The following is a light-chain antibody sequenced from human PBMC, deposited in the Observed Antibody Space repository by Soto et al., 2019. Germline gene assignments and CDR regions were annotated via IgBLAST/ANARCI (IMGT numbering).Light chain of an antibody. Sequence: IVMTQSPATLSVSPGERVTFSCRASQGINRKLAWYQHKAGQAPRLLISGASTGATGIPARFSGSGSGTEFTLTIYRLHSEDSAVYYCQQYHNWPVTFGGGTKVEI. CDR3: QQYHNWPVT. CDR1: QGINRK. CDR2: GAS. V-gene: IGKV3-15*01. J-gene: IGKJ4*01.